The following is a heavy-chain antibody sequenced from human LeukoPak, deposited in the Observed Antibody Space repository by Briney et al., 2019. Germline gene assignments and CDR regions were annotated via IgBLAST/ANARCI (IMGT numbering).Heavy chain of an antibody. CDR2: IYHSGST. Sequence: SETLSLTCAVSGYSISSGYYWGWIRQPPGQGLEWIGSIYHSGSTYYNPSLKSRVTISVDTSKNQFSMKLSSVTAADTAVYYCARDYGDYPNWFDPWGQGTLVTVSS. CDR3: ARDYGDYPNWFDP. D-gene: IGHD4-17*01. V-gene: IGHV4-38-2*02. CDR1: GYSISSGYY. J-gene: IGHJ5*02.